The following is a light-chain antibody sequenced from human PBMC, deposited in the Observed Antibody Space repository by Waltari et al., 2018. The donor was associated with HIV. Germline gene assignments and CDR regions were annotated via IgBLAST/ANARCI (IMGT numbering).Light chain of an antibody. CDR2: GAS. CDR3: QQYNNWPPWT. CDR1: QSVSSK. J-gene: IGKJ1*01. Sequence: EIVMTQSPGTLSVSPGERATLSSSASQSVSSKLAWYQQKPGQAPRSLIYGASTRATGIPGRCSGSGSGTEFTLTISSLQSEDAAVYYCQQYNNWPPWTFGQGTKVEIK. V-gene: IGKV3-15*01.